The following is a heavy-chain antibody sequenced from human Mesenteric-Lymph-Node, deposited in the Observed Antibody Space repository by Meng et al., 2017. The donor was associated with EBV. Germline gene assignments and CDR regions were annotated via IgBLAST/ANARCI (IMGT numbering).Heavy chain of an antibody. J-gene: IGHJ4*02. CDR2: IYQSGST. CDR1: GGSIRSGGYS. Sequence: QVQLQESGSGPVKASETLSLTCAGSGGSIRSGGYSWNWIRQPPGKGLEWIGNIYQSGSTYYKPSLKGRVTISIDRFQNQVFLHLRSVTDADTAVYYCARSDTSHYFDSWGQGALVTVSS. CDR3: ARSDTSHYFDS. V-gene: IGHV4-30-2*01.